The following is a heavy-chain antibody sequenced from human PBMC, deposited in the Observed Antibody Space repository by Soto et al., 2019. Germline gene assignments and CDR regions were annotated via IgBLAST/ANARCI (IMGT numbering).Heavy chain of an antibody. CDR3: ARSATSGDQHFIDS. J-gene: IGHJ4*02. V-gene: IGHV1-45*02. D-gene: IGHD7-27*01. Sequence: QMQLLQSGAEVKKTGSSVKISCKTSGWIFSFQYLHWVRQAPGQGLEWLGWITPYNGNVKYAQHFQDRISLTMDNSVTPLFLELRNLRSEDTGLYYCARSATSGDQHFIDSWGQGTLVTVSS. CDR1: GWIFSFQY. CDR2: ITPYNGNV.